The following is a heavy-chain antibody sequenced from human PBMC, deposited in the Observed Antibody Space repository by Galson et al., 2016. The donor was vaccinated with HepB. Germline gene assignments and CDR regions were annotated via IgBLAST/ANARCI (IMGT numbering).Heavy chain of an antibody. D-gene: IGHD2-21*01. CDR1: GYTFASYG. Sequence: SVKVSCKASGYTFASYGISWVRQAPGQGLEWMGWIRAYNGNTNYAQKFQGRVTMTTDTSTSTAYMELRSLRSDDTAVYYCARSSGIPGYCGGDCYGEFDYWGQGTLVTVSS. CDR2: IRAYNGNT. J-gene: IGHJ4*02. V-gene: IGHV1-18*01. CDR3: ARSSGIPGYCGGDCYGEFDY.